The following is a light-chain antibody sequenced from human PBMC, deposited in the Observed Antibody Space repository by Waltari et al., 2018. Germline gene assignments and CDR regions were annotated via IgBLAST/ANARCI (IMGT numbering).Light chain of an antibody. CDR3: CSYTSRSTYVI. CDR1: SGDVGGYAF. V-gene: IGLV2-14*03. CDR2: GVS. Sequence: QSALTQPASVSGSPGQSVTISCAGRSGDVGGYAFVSWYQQHPGKAPKLIIYGVSMRPSGVSDRFSGSKSGNTASLTISGLQADDEAVYSCCSYTSRSTYVIFGGGTTLTVL. J-gene: IGLJ2*01.